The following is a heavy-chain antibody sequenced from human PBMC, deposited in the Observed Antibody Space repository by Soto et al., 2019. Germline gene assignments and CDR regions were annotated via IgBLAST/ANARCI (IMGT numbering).Heavy chain of an antibody. J-gene: IGHJ6*02. CDR3: ARHNGPLYVGYYYDMDV. Sequence: SETLSLTCTVSGGAISSSSYYWGWIRQPPGKGLEWIGSIYYSGYTYYNPSLKSRVTISVDTSKNQFSLKLSSVTAADTAVYYCARHNGPLYVGYYYDMDVWGQGTTVT. D-gene: IGHD3-16*01. CDR1: GGAISSSSYY. V-gene: IGHV4-39*01. CDR2: IYYSGYT.